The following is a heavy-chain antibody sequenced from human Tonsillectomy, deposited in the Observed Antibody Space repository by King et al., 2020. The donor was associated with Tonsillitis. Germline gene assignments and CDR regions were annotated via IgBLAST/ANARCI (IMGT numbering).Heavy chain of an antibody. J-gene: IGHJ5*02. CDR1: GYSFTSYW. Sequence: VQLVESGAEVKKPGESLKISCKGSGYSFTSYWIGWVRQMPGKGLEWMGIIYPGDSDTRYSPSFQGQVTISADKSISTAYLQWRSLKASDTASYYCAGQREIYAKSHNGFDPCGQGTLVTVSP. CDR2: IYPGDSDT. D-gene: IGHD5/OR15-5a*01. CDR3: AGQREIYAKSHNGFDP. V-gene: IGHV5-51*01.